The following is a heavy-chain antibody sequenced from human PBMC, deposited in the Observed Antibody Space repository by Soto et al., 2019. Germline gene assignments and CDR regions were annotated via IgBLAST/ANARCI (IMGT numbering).Heavy chain of an antibody. V-gene: IGHV1-18*01. D-gene: IGHD1-26*01. CDR2: ISAYNGNR. CDR3: ARGGQECSNSGCGYIYDGMDV. Sequence: ASVKVSCKASGYTFSHYGIGWVRQAPGQGLEWMGWISAYNGNRHFAEGLRGRITMTTNTTTSTAAMELRSLSSDDTAVYYCARGGQECSNSGCGYIYDGMDVWGQGTTVTVSS. J-gene: IGHJ6*02. CDR1: GYTFSHYG.